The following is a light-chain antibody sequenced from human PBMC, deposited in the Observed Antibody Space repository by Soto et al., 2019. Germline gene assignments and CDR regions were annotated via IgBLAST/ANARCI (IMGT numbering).Light chain of an antibody. J-gene: IGKJ2*01. V-gene: IGKV1-9*01. CDR2: AAS. Sequence: IQLTQPPSSLSASIGDRVTITCRASQDIASYLAWYQQKPGNAPKLLIYAASTLHSGVPSRFSGSGSGTDFTLTISSLQPEDFVTYYCQQLNVNLLFGQGTKLEFK. CDR3: QQLNVNLL. CDR1: QDIASY.